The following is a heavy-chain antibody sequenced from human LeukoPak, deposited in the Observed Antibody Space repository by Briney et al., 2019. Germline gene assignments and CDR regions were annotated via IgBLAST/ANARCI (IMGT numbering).Heavy chain of an antibody. CDR1: GGSISSYY. Sequence: SETLSLTCIVSGGSISSYYWSWIRQPPGKGLEWIGYIYYSGSTNYNPSLKSRVTISVDTSKNQFSLKLSSVAAADTAVYYCACSIAAAGLFDYWGQGTLVTVSS. CDR3: ACSIAAAGLFDY. D-gene: IGHD6-13*01. V-gene: IGHV4-59*01. CDR2: IYYSGST. J-gene: IGHJ4*02.